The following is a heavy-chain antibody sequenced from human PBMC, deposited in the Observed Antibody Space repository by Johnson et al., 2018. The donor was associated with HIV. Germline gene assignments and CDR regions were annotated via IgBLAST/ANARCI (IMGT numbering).Heavy chain of an antibody. CDR1: GFTFSNAW. D-gene: IGHD3-10*01. Sequence: VQLVESGGGSVKSGGSLRVSCAASGFTFSNAWMSWVRQAPGQGLEWVGRVKSQTDGGTIDYAAAVKGRFILSRDDSKNTLYLQMNGLKTEDTAMYYCTTMSALWFGDIHVFGDGFDIWGQGTMVTISS. CDR3: TTMSALWFGDIHVFGDGFDI. CDR2: VKSQTDGGTI. J-gene: IGHJ3*02. V-gene: IGHV3-15*01.